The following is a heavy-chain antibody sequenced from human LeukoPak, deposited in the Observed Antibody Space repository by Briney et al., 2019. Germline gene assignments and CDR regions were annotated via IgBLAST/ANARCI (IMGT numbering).Heavy chain of an antibody. V-gene: IGHV4-59*12. CDR3: ARSSSWKQFDY. Sequence: SETLSLTCTVSGGSISSYYWSWIRQPSGKGLEWIGYIYHSGSTYYNPSLKSRVTISVDRSKNQFSLKLSSVTAADTAVYYCARSSSWKQFDYWGQGTLVTVSS. CDR2: IYHSGST. CDR1: GGSISSYY. D-gene: IGHD6-13*01. J-gene: IGHJ4*02.